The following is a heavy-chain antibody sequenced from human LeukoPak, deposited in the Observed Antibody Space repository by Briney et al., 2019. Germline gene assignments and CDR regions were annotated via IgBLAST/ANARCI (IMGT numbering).Heavy chain of an antibody. V-gene: IGHV3-30*18. D-gene: IGHD1-1*01. J-gene: IGHJ4*02. CDR3: AKGSSSGYFDYFDY. Sequence: GRSLRLSCAASGVTFSSYGMHWVRQAPGKGVEGGAVISYDGGNKYYADSVKGRFTISRDNSKNTLYLQMNSLRAEDTAVYYCAKGSSSGYFDYFDYWGQGTLATVSS. CDR1: GVTFSSYG. CDR2: ISYDGGNK.